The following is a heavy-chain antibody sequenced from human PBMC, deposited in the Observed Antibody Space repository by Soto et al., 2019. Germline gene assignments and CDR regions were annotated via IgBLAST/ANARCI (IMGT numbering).Heavy chain of an antibody. J-gene: IGHJ4*02. Sequence: SETLSLTCNVSGSSITSAYYWAWVRQPPGKGLEWIGSVFHSGTTYYNPSLMSRVTVSLDTSKSQFSLMLSSVTAADTAVYYCASDLWTGYPLFDYWGPGALVTVSS. CDR3: ASDLWTGYPLFDY. CDR1: GSSITSAYY. V-gene: IGHV4-38-2*02. D-gene: IGHD3-3*01. CDR2: VFHSGTT.